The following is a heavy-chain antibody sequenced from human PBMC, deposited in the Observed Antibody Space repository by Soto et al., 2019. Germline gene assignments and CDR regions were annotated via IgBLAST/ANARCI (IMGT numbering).Heavy chain of an antibody. CDR2: ISNHGYST. CDR1: EFTFS. D-gene: IGHD1-26*01. J-gene: IGHJ4*02. V-gene: IGHV3-64D*06. Sequence: PXGSLRLTCSASEFTFSMHGVRQAPGSGLQYVSGISNHGYSTYYADSVKVRFTISRDNSKNTLYLQMSSLRIEDTAVYYCVKGSYNGTFGVDYFDAWGQGALVTVSS. CDR3: VKGSYNGTFGVDYFDA.